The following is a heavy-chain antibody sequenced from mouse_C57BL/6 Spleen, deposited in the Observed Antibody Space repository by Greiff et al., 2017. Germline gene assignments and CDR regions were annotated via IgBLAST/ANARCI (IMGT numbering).Heavy chain of an antibody. CDR2: ISYDGSN. CDR3: AREDWEGVYWYFDV. Sequence: EVQLVESGPGLVKPSQSLSLTCSVTGYSITSGYYWNWIRQFPGNKLEWMGYISYDGSNNYNPSLKNRNSITRDTSKNQLCLQLNSVTTEDTATYYGAREDWEGVYWYFDVWGTGTTVTVSS. CDR1: GYSITSGYY. D-gene: IGHD4-1*01. J-gene: IGHJ1*03. V-gene: IGHV3-6*01.